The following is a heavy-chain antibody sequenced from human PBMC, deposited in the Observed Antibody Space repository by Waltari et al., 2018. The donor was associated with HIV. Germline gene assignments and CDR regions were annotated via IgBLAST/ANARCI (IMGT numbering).Heavy chain of an antibody. CDR1: NFWLRSYW. CDR3: ARGDQWGTFLDSYYGLDV. J-gene: IGHJ6*02. Sequence: EDLLVGSGGGVVKTGGSLRLSCEAPNFWLRSYWMVGVSQASGKGLEWVANINQDATKKNYAESVKGRFAVSRDNGKYSVFLEMNRLRVQDTAVYFCARGDQWGTFLDSYYGLDVWGRGTTVIVSS. CDR2: INQDATKK. V-gene: IGHV3-7*01. D-gene: IGHD1-26*01.